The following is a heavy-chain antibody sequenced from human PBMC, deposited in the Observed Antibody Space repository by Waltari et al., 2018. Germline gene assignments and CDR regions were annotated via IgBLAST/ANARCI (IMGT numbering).Heavy chain of an antibody. CDR1: RVSITSHTHS. CDR2: VSYSGTT. J-gene: IGHJ3*01. CDR3: ATYIGASVGTAAFDV. V-gene: IGHV4-39*01. D-gene: IGHD5-12*01. Sequence: QLQLQESGPRLVRPSETLSPICRVSRVSITSHTHSWAGSRQSPGQGLEWIGTVSYSGTTYISPSLKSRVSVSRDTSKNQVSLILGSVTAADMAVYYCATYIGASVGTAAFDVWGQGTMVTVSS.